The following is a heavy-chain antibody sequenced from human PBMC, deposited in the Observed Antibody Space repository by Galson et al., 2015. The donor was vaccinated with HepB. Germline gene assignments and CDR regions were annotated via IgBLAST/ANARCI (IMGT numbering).Heavy chain of an antibody. D-gene: IGHD4-17*01. Sequence: SLRLSCAASGFTFSSYAMHWVRQAPGKGLEWVAVISYDGSNKYYADSVKGRFTISRDNSKNTLYLQMNSLRAEDTAVYYCARVFDYGDYDDYWGQGTLVTVSS. CDR2: ISYDGSNK. V-gene: IGHV3-30*04. J-gene: IGHJ4*02. CDR3: ARVFDYGDYDDY. CDR1: GFTFSSYA.